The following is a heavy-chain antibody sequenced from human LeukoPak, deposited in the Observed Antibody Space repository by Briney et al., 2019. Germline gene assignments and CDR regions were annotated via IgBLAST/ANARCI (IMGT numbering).Heavy chain of an antibody. CDR3: AKGGPSYCSGGSCYAEAFDI. J-gene: IGHJ3*02. CDR2: ISGSGGST. CDR1: GFTFSSYA. D-gene: IGHD2-15*01. Sequence: GGSLRLSCAASGFTFSSYAMSWVRQAPGKGLEWVSAISGSGGSTYYADSVKGRFTVPRDNSKNTLYLQMNSLRAEDTAVYYCAKGGPSYCSGGSCYAEAFDIWGQGTMVTVSS. V-gene: IGHV3-23*01.